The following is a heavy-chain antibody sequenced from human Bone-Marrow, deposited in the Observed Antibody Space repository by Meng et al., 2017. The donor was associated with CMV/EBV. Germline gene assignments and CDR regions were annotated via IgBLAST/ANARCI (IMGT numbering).Heavy chain of an antibody. CDR2: IYYSGST. Sequence: SETLSLTCTVSGGSISSSSYYWGWIRQPPGKGLEWIGSIYYSGSTYYNPSLKSRVTISVDTSKNQFSLKLISVTAADTAVYYCARGNCDIVVVPAAIGGWFDPWGQGTLITVSS. J-gene: IGHJ5*02. D-gene: IGHD2-2*01. V-gene: IGHV4-39*07. CDR1: GGSISSSSYY. CDR3: ARGNCDIVVVPAAIGGWFDP.